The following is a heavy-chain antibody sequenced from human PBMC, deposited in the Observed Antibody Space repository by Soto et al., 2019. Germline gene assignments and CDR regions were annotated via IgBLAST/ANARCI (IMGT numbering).Heavy chain of an antibody. Sequence: PGGSLRLSCGASGFTFCSYAMRWLRQAPGKGLEWVSVISASASGSATATYYADSVNGRFASSRDNFQNTLILQMNNLRAEDTSGYYCAKGGFDYWGQGTLVTVSS. D-gene: IGHD3-16*01. CDR2: ISASASGSATAT. J-gene: IGHJ4*02. V-gene: IGHV3-23*01. CDR1: GFTFCSYA. CDR3: AKGGFDY.